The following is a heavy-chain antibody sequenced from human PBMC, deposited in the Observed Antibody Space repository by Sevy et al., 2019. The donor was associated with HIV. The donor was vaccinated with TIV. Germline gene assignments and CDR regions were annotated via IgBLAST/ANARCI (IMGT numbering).Heavy chain of an antibody. V-gene: IGHV4-4*07. CDR3: ARNPFYCSGGSCSKEAFDI. D-gene: IGHD2-15*01. CDR2: IYTSGST. Sequence: SETLSLTCTVSGGSISSYYWSWIRQPAGKGLEWIGRIYTSGSTNYNPSLKSRVTMSVDTSKNQFSLRLSSVTAADTAVYYWARNPFYCSGGSCSKEAFDIWGQGTMVTVSS. J-gene: IGHJ3*02. CDR1: GGSISSYY.